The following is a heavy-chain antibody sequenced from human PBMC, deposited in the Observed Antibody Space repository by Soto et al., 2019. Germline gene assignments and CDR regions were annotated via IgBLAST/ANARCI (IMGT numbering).Heavy chain of an antibody. CDR1: GGSISSGDYY. CDR3: AREGNLGRDY. J-gene: IGHJ4*02. D-gene: IGHD1-26*01. Sequence: SETLSLTCTVSGGSISSGDYYWSWIRQPPGKGLEWIGYIYYSGSTYYNPSLKSRVTISVDTSKNQFSLRLISVTAADTAIYFCAREGNLGRDYWGQGTLVTVSS. V-gene: IGHV4-30-4*02. CDR2: IYYSGST.